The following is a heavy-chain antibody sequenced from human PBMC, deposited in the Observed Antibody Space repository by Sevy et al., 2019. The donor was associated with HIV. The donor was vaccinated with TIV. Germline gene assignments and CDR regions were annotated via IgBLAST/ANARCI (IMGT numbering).Heavy chain of an antibody. J-gene: IGHJ5*02. CDR2: IYYSGST. V-gene: IGHV4-61*01. D-gene: IGHD3-22*01. CDR1: GGSVSSGSYY. Sequence: SETLSLTCTVSGGSVSSGSYYWSWIRQPPGKGLEWIGYIYYSGSTNYNPSHKSRVTISVDTSKNQFSLKRSSVTAADTAVYYCARSASSGYYIRFWFDPWGQGTLVTVSS. CDR3: ARSASSGYYIRFWFDP.